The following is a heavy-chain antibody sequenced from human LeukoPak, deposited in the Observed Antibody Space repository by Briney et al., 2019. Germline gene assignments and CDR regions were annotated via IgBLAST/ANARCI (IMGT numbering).Heavy chain of an antibody. Sequence: TSETLSLTCAVYGGSFSGYYWSWIRQPPGKGLEWIGEINHSGSTNYNPSLKSRVTISVDTSKNQFSLKLSSVTAADTAVYYCASLDTAMIKGFDYWGQGTLVTVSS. CDR2: INHSGST. V-gene: IGHV4-34*01. J-gene: IGHJ4*02. CDR3: ASLDTAMIKGFDY. CDR1: GGSFSGYY. D-gene: IGHD5-18*01.